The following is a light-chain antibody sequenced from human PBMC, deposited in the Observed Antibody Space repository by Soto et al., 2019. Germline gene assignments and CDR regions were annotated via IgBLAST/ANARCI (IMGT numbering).Light chain of an antibody. CDR3: HQYGSSPPIT. CDR2: GAS. CDR1: QSVSSSY. J-gene: IGKJ5*01. Sequence: SGVTHRAGKVCLSRWETSTLCFMSSQSVSSSYLAWYQQKPGQAPRLLIYGASSRATGIPDRFSGSGSGTDFTLTISILEPADFALYYCHQYGSSPPITVGRGTRLEI. V-gene: IGKV3-20*01.